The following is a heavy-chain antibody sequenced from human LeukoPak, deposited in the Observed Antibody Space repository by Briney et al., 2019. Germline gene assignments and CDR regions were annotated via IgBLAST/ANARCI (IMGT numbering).Heavy chain of an antibody. CDR2: IHQHGNEK. Sequence: PGGSLRLSCAASGFTFSNYWMSWVRQAPGKGLEWVASIHQHGNEKYFVDSVGGRFTISRDNAKNSLYLQMSSLRAEDTAVYYCATLNGPLFEYWGQGTLVTVSS. D-gene: IGHD2-8*01. CDR3: ATLNGPLFEY. J-gene: IGHJ4*02. V-gene: IGHV3-7*01. CDR1: GFTFSNYW.